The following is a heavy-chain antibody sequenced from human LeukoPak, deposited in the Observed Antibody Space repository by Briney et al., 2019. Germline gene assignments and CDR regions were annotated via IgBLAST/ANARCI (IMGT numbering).Heavy chain of an antibody. J-gene: IGHJ4*02. CDR2: ISYDGSNK. D-gene: IGHD3-9*01. CDR1: GFTFSSYG. V-gene: IGHV3-30*18. Sequence: SGGSLRLSCAASGFTFSSYGMHWVRQAPGKGLERVAVISYDGSNKYYADSVKGRFTISRDNSKNTLYLQMNSLRAEDTAVYYCAKDADYDILTAPPDYWGQGTLVTVSS. CDR3: AKDADYDILTAPPDY.